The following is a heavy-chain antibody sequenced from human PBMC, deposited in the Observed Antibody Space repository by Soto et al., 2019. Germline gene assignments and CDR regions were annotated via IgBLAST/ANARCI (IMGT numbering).Heavy chain of an antibody. Sequence: GGSLRLSCAASGFTVSSNYMSWVRQAPGKGLQWVSVIYSSGSTYYADSVKGRFTISRDNSKNTLYLQMNSLRVEDTAVYYCARENSYPYFDYWGQGTQVTASS. V-gene: IGHV3-53*01. CDR2: IYSSGST. CDR3: ARENSYPYFDY. CDR1: GFTVSSNY. J-gene: IGHJ4*02. D-gene: IGHD5-18*01.